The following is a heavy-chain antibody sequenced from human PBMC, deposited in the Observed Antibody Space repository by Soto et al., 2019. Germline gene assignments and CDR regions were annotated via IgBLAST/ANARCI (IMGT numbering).Heavy chain of an antibody. CDR3: AREGYSYGYVDY. J-gene: IGHJ4*02. Sequence: GGSLRLSCAASGFTFSSYWMHWVRQAPGKGLVWVSRINSDGSSTSYADSVKGRFTISRDNAKNTLYLQMNSLRAEDTAVYYCAREGYSYGYVDYWGQGTLVTVSS. D-gene: IGHD5-18*01. V-gene: IGHV3-74*01. CDR2: INSDGSST. CDR1: GFTFSSYW.